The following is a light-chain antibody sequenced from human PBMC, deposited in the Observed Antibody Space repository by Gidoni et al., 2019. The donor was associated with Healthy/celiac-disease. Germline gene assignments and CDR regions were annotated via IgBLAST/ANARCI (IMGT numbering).Light chain of an antibody. V-gene: IGKV3-15*01. CDR2: GAS. CDR1: QSVSSN. J-gene: IGKJ1*01. Sequence: EIVMTPSPATLSVSPGERATLSCRASQSVSSNLAWYQQKPGQAPRRLIYGASTRATGIPARFSGSGSGTEFTLNISSLQSEDFAVYYCQQYNNWPPWTFXQXTKVEIK. CDR3: QQYNNWPPWT.